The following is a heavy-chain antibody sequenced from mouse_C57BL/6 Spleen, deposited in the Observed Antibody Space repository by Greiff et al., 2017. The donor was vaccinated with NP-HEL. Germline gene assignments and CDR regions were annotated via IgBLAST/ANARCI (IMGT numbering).Heavy chain of an antibody. D-gene: IGHD2-5*01. CDR1: GYTFTSYW. J-gene: IGHJ2*01. Sequence: QVQLQQPGAELVMPGASVKLSCKASGYTFTSYWMHWVKQRPGQGLEWIGEIDPSDSYTNYNQKFKGKSTLTVDKSSSTAYMQLSSLTSEDSAVYYCARCHSKHEDYCDYWGQGTTLTVSS. CDR2: IDPSDSYT. CDR3: ARCHSKHEDYCDY. V-gene: IGHV1-69*01.